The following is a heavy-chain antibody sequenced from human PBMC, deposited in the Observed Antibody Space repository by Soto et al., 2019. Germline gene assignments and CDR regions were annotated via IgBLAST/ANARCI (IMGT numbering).Heavy chain of an antibody. Sequence: GGSLRLSCAASGFTVSSNYMSWVRQAPGKGLERVSVIYSGGSTYYADSVKGRFTISRDNSKNTLYLQMNSLRAEDTAVYYCARELRYVSPFDPWGQGTLVTVSS. CDR1: GFTVSSNY. CDR2: IYSGGST. V-gene: IGHV3-66*01. J-gene: IGHJ5*02. D-gene: IGHD3-16*01. CDR3: ARELRYVSPFDP.